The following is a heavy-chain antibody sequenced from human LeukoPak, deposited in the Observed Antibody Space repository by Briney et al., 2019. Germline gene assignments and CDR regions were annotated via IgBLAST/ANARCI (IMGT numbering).Heavy chain of an antibody. CDR2: INDDGRST. D-gene: IGHD3-16*01. Sequence: PGGSLRLSCAASGFTFSSYAMHWVRQAPGKGLVGVSRINDDGRSTSYADSVKGRFTISRDNAKNTLYLQMNSLRAEDTAVYYCARVRWGGLYYFDYWGQGTLVTVSS. CDR1: GFTFSSYA. V-gene: IGHV3-74*01. CDR3: ARVRWGGLYYFDY. J-gene: IGHJ4*02.